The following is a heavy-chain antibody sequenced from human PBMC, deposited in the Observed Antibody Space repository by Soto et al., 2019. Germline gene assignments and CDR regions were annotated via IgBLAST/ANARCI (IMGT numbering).Heavy chain of an antibody. J-gene: IGHJ6*02. Sequence: QVQLVESGGGVVQPGRSLRLSCAASGFTFSSYGMHWVRQAPGKGLAWVAVIWYDGSNKYYADSVKGRFTISRDNSKNTLYLQMNSLRAEDTAVYYCAREGYCSGGSCREDYYYYGMDVWGQGTTVTVSS. CDR1: GFTFSSYG. CDR3: AREGYCSGGSCREDYYYYGMDV. CDR2: IWYDGSNK. D-gene: IGHD2-15*01. V-gene: IGHV3-33*01.